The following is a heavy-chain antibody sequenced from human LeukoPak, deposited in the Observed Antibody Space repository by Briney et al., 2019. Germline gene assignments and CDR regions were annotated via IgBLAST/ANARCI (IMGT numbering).Heavy chain of an antibody. CDR2: ISYDGSNK. CDR3: ARVGMAGTTLSPFDY. J-gene: IGHJ4*02. V-gene: IGHV3-30-3*01. D-gene: IGHD1-14*01. CDR1: GFTFSSYA. Sequence: GGSLRLSCAASGFTFSSYAMHWVRQAPGKGLEWVAVISYDGSNKYYADSVKGRFTISRDNSKNTLYLQMNSLRAEDTAVYYCARVGMAGTTLSPFDYWGQGTLVTVSS.